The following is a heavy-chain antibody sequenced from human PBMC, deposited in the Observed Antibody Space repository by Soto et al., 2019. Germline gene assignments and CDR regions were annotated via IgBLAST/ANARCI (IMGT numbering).Heavy chain of an antibody. V-gene: IGHV3-15*01. J-gene: IGHJ6*03. Sequence: PGGSLRLSCAASGFTFSNAWMSWVRQAPGKGLEWVGRIKSKTDGGTTDYAAPVKGRFTISRDDSKNTLYLQMNSLKTEDTAVYYCTTGGYYDFWSGFEGFNYYMDVWGKGTTVTVSS. D-gene: IGHD3-3*01. CDR3: TTGGYYDFWSGFEGFNYYMDV. CDR1: GFTFSNAW. CDR2: IKSKTDGGTT.